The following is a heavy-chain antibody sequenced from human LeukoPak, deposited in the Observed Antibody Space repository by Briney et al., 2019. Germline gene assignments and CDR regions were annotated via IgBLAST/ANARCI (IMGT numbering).Heavy chain of an antibody. J-gene: IGHJ4*02. CDR2: IKQDGSEK. CDR1: GFTSSSYW. Sequence: GGSLRLSCAASGFTSSSYWMSWVRQAPGKGLEWVANIKQDGSEKYYVDSVKGRFTISRDNAKNSLYLQMNSLRAEDTAVYYCARPDYYGSGSYYYWGQGTLVTVSS. CDR3: ARPDYYGSGSYYY. D-gene: IGHD3-10*01. V-gene: IGHV3-7*01.